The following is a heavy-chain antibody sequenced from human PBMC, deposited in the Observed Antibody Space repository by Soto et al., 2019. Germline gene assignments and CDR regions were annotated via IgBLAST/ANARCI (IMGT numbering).Heavy chain of an antibody. CDR2: IYYSGNT. D-gene: IGHD2-15*01. J-gene: IGHJ6*03. CDR1: DDSINSDKYY. V-gene: IGHV4-61*05. Sequence: SETLSLTCSVSDDSINSDKYYWVWIRQPPGKGLEWIGYIYYSGNTNYNPSLKSRVTISVDTSKNQFSLKLSSVTAADTAVYYCARQLGCSGGSCYSRYYYYMDVWGKGTTVTVSS. CDR3: ARQLGCSGGSCYSRYYYYMDV.